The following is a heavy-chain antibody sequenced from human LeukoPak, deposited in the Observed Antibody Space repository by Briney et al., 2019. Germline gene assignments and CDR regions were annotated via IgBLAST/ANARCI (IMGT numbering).Heavy chain of an antibody. D-gene: IGHD3-22*01. CDR1: GFTFSNYG. J-gene: IGHJ3*01. CDR3: AKGISTISLIVAIFDAFDV. V-gene: IGHV3-30*02. Sequence: GGSLRLSCVASGFTFSNYGMHWVRQAPGKGLEWMAFIRDDGSFKYYTDSVKGRLTISRDNSKNTLYLEMNSLRAEDTATYYCAKGISTISLIVAIFDAFDVWGQGAMVTVSS. CDR2: IRDDGSFK.